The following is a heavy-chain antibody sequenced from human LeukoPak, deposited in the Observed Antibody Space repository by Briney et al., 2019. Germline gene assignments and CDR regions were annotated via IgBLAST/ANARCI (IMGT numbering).Heavy chain of an antibody. Sequence: ASVKVSCKASGYTFTSYDIHWVRQATGQGLEWMGRMNPNNGNTGDAQKFQGRDTMTRGPSISTAYMELSSLRSEDTGVYFCARALAGTAELDVWGKGTTVTVSS. V-gene: IGHV1-8*01. D-gene: IGHD1-1*01. CDR3: ARALAGTAELDV. CDR2: MNPNNGNT. J-gene: IGHJ6*04. CDR1: GYTFTSYD.